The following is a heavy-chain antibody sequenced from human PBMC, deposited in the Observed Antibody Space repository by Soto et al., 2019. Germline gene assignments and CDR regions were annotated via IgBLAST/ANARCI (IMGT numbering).Heavy chain of an antibody. J-gene: IGHJ5*02. CDR3: ARDPRQQQLVRRGNWFDP. CDR1: GFTFSSYW. D-gene: IGHD6-13*01. V-gene: IGHV3-7*01. Sequence: GGSLRLSCAASGFTFSSYWMSWVRQAPGEGLEWVANIKQDGSEKYYVDSVQGRFTISRDNAKNSLYLQMNSLRAEDTAVYYCARDPRQQQLVRRGNWFDPWGQGTLVTVSS. CDR2: IKQDGSEK.